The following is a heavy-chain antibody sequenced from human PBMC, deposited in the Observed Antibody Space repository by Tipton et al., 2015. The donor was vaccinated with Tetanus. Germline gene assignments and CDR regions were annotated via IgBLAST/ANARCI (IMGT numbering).Heavy chain of an antibody. V-gene: IGHV1-8*01. D-gene: IGHD3-10*01. CDR3: ARVTYGWTWFDP. CDR2: MNPNSGNT. J-gene: IGHJ5*02. Sequence: QSGPEVKKPGASVKVSCKASGYTFTSYDINWVRQATGQGLEWMGWMNPNSGNTGYAQKFQGRVTMTRNTSTSTAYMELSSLRSEDTAVYYCARVTYGWTWFDPWGQGTLVTVSS. CDR1: GYTFTSYD.